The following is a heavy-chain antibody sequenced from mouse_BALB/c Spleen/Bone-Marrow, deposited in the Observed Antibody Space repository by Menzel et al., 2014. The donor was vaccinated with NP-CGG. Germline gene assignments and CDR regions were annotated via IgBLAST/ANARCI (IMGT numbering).Heavy chain of an antibody. CDR2: INPSTGYT. V-gene: IGHV1-7*01. J-gene: IGHJ3*01. D-gene: IGHD1-2*01. CDR3: ARVYYGYFFAY. CDR1: GYTFTSYW. Sequence: VQLQQPGAELAKPGASVKMSCKASGYTFTSYWMHWVKQRPGQGLEWIGYINPSTGYTDYNQKFKDKATLTADKSSSTAYMQLSSLTSEDSAVYYCARVYYGYFFAYWGQGTLVTVSA.